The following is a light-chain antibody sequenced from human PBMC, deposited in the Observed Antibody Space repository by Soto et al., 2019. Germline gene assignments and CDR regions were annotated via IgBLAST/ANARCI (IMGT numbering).Light chain of an antibody. Sequence: DIEMTQSPSSLSASVGDRVTITCQASQDISNYLNWYQQKPGKAPKLLIYDASNLEIGVPSRFSGSGSGTDFTFTISSLQPEDIATYYCQQYENLPLTFGGGTKVEIK. V-gene: IGKV1-33*01. J-gene: IGKJ4*01. CDR3: QQYENLPLT. CDR1: QDISNY. CDR2: DAS.